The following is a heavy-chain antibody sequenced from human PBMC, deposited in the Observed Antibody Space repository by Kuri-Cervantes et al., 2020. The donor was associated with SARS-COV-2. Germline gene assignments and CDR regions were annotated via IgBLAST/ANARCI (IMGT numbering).Heavy chain of an antibody. D-gene: IGHD4-17*01. V-gene: IGHV1-2*02. Sequence: ASVKVSCKASGYTFTGYYMHWVRQAPGQGLEGMGWINPNSGGTSYAQKFQGRVAVTRDTPTSTVYMELSSLRSVDTAVYYCARDPTTVTTGIGMDVWGQGTTVTVSS. J-gene: IGHJ6*02. CDR2: INPNSGGT. CDR1: GYTFTGYY. CDR3: ARDPTTVTTGIGMDV.